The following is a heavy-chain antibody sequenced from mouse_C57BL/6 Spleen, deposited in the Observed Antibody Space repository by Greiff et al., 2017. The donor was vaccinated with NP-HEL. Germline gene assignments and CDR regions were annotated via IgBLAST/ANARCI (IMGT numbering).Heavy chain of an antibody. CDR1: GFTFSDYG. CDR2: ISSGSSTI. V-gene: IGHV5-17*01. CDR3: ARQAMDY. Sequence: DVKLQESGGGLVKPGGSLKLSCAASGFTFSDYGMHWVRQAPEKGLEWVAYISSGSSTIYYADKVKGRFTISRDNAKNTLFLQMTSLRSEDTTVYYCARQAMDYWGQGTSVTVSS. J-gene: IGHJ4*01.